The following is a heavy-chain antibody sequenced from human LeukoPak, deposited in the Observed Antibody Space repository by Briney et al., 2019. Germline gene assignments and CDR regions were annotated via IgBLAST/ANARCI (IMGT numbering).Heavy chain of an antibody. V-gene: IGHV3-48*04. CDR1: GFTFSSYS. Sequence: PGGSLRLSCAASGFTFSSYSMNWVRQAPGKGLEWVSYISGSGTTIYYADSVKGRFTISRDNAKNSLYLVMNNLRPADTALYYCVKGPEQWLAPYYMDVWGRGTTVTVSS. CDR3: VKGPEQWLAPYYMDV. CDR2: ISGSGTTI. J-gene: IGHJ6*03. D-gene: IGHD6-19*01.